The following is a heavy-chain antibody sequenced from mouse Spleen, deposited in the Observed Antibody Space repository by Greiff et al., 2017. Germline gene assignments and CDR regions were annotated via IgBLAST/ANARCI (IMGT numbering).Heavy chain of an antibody. D-gene: IGHD1-1*01. CDR2: IYPRSGNT. CDR3: ARDYYGSSSYAMDY. Sequence: VQLQESGAELARPGASVKLSCKASGYTFTSYGISWVKQSTGQGLEWIGEIYPRSGNTYYNEKFKGKATLTADKSSSTAYMELRSLTSEDSAVYVCARDYYGSSSYAMDYWGQGTSVTVSS. CDR1: GYTFTSYG. V-gene: IGHV1-81*01. J-gene: IGHJ4*01.